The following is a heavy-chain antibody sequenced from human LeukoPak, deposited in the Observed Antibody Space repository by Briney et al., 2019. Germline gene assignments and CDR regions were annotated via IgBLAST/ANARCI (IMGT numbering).Heavy chain of an antibody. J-gene: IGHJ4*02. D-gene: IGHD2-2*01. V-gene: IGHV3-48*04. CDR2: ISSSGSTI. Sequence: GGSLRLSCAASEFTFSSYGMHWVRQAPGKGLEWVSYISSSGSTIYYADSVKGRFTISRDNAKNSLYLQMNSLRAEDTAVYYCARWRIVVVPAAPFDYWGQGTLVTVSS. CDR1: EFTFSSYG. CDR3: ARWRIVVVPAAPFDY.